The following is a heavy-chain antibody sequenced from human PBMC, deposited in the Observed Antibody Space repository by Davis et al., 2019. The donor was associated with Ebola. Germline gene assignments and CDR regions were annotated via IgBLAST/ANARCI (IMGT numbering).Heavy chain of an antibody. CDR3: ARRGYNSNLLFDH. J-gene: IGHJ4*02. Sequence: GESLKISCKDSGNSFTSHWIGWVRQMPGKGLEWMARIDPTDSSTTYSPSFQGHVSISTDNSISTAYLPWNALKTSDTGIYYCARRGYNSNLLFDHWGQGTLLTVSS. CDR1: GNSFTSHW. V-gene: IGHV5-10-1*01. CDR2: IDPTDSST. D-gene: IGHD1-20*01.